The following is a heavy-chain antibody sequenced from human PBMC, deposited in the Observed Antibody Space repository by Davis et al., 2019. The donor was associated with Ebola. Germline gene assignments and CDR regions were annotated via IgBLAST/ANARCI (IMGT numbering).Heavy chain of an antibody. CDR2: INPNSGGT. CDR1: GYTFTGYY. V-gene: IGHV1-2*04. J-gene: IGHJ4*02. D-gene: IGHD5-12*01. CDR3: ARSRGYSGYDSGFDY. Sequence: ASVKVSCKASGYTFTGYYMHWVRQAPGQGLEWMGWINPNSGGTNYAQKFQGWVTMTRDTSISTAYMELSRLKSDDTAVYYCARSRGYSGYDSGFDYWGQGTLVTVSS.